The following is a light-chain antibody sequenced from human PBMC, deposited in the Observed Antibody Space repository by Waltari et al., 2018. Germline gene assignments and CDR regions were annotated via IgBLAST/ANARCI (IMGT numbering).Light chain of an antibody. CDR3: QQYNKWPPGT. CDR2: DAS. Sequence: EIVMTQSPATLSVSPGERVMLSCKASQSVSSNLAWYQQNPGQAPRRLIYDASTRATGIPARFSGSGSGTEFSLTISSLQSEDFAVYYCQQYNKWPPGTFGQGTKVEIK. J-gene: IGKJ1*01. V-gene: IGKV3-15*01. CDR1: QSVSSN.